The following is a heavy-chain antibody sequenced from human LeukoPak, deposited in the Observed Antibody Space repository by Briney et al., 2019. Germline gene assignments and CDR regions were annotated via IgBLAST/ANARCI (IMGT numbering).Heavy chain of an antibody. D-gene: IGHD6-13*01. CDR2: INWNGGST. J-gene: IGHJ6*03. CDR3: ARDRAAAGHHIYYYYMDV. V-gene: IGHV3-20*04. Sequence: GGSLRLSCAASGFTFDDYGMSWVRQAPGKGLEWVSGINWNGGSTGYADSVKGRFTISRDNSKNTLYLQMNSLRAEDTAVYYCARDRAAAGHHIYYYYMDVWGKGTTVTVSS. CDR1: GFTFDDYG.